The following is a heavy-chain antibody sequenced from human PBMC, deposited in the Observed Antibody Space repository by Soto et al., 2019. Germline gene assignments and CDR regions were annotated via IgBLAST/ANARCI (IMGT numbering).Heavy chain of an antibody. CDR1: GGSISSYY. V-gene: IGHV4-59*01. J-gene: IGHJ4*02. CDR3: ARSPRYTDYGGNDLAYAFDY. Sequence: SETLSLTCTVSGGSISSYYWSWIRQPPGKGLEWIGYIYYSGSTNYNPSLKRRVTISVDTSKNQFSLKLSSVTAADTAVYYCARSPRYTDYGGNDLAYAFDYWGQGTLVTVSS. CDR2: IYYSGST. D-gene: IGHD4-17*01.